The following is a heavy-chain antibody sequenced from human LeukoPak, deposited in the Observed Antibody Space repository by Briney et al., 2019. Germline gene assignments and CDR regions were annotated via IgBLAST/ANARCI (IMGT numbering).Heavy chain of an antibody. V-gene: IGHV3-23*01. D-gene: IGHD3-22*01. Sequence: PGGSLRLSCAASGFTFSSYAMSWVRQAPGKGLEWVSAISGSGGSTYYADSVKGRFTISRDNSKNTLYLQMNSLRAEDTAVYYCAKGVFYYYDSSGPYYFDYWGRGTLVTVSS. J-gene: IGHJ4*02. CDR3: AKGVFYYYDSSGPYYFDY. CDR1: GFTFSSYA. CDR2: ISGSGGST.